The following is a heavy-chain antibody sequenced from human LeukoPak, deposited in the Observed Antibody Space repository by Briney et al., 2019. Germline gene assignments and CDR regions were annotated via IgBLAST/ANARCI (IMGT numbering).Heavy chain of an antibody. CDR1: GGSISSSSYY. J-gene: IGHJ2*01. CDR2: IYYSGST. Sequence: SETLSLTFTVSGGSISSSSYYWGWIRQPPGKGLEWIGSIYYSGSTYYNPSLKSRVTISLDTSENQFSLKLSSVTAADTAVYYCARPVGATTAFWYFDLWGRGTLVTVSS. V-gene: IGHV4-39*07. D-gene: IGHD1-26*01. CDR3: ARPVGATTAFWYFDL.